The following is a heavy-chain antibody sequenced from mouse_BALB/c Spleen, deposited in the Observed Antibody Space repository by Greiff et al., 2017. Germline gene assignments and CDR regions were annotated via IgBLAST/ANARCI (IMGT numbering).Heavy chain of an antibody. CDR2: ISSGSSTI. CDR3: ARSFDV. Sequence: EVQRVESGGGLVQPGGSRKLSCAASGFTFSSFGMHWVRQAPEKGLEWVAYISSGSSTIYYADTVKGRFTISRDNPKNTLFLQMTSLRSEDTAMYYCARSFDVWGAGTTVTVSS. J-gene: IGHJ1*01. V-gene: IGHV5-17*02. CDR1: GFTFSSFG.